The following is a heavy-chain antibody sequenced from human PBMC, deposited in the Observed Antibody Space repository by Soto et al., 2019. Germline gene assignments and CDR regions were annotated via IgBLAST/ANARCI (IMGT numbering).Heavy chain of an antibody. CDR2: IYYSGST. D-gene: IGHD2-21*02. J-gene: IGHJ3*02. V-gene: IGHV4-59*01. Sequence: PSETLSLTCTVSGGSISSYYWSWIRQPPGKGLEWIGYIYYSGSTNYNPSLKSRVTISVDTSKNQYSLKLSSVAAADPAVYYCARFVVVTATPAFDIWGQGTMVTVSS. CDR3: ARFVVVTATPAFDI. CDR1: GGSISSYY.